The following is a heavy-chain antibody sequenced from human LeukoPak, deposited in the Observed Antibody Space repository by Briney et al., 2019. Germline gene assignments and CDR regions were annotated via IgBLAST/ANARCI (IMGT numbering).Heavy chain of an antibody. CDR2: ISSIRSTI. Sequence: GGSLRLSCAPSGFILSSYSMNWVRPAPGRGLEWVSYISSIRSTIYYADSVKGRFTISRDNVKNSLCLQMHSLRAEDTAVYYCARANTIFGVSRWFDPWGQGTLVTVSS. V-gene: IGHV3-48*01. CDR1: GFILSSYS. CDR3: ARANTIFGVSRWFDP. D-gene: IGHD3-3*01. J-gene: IGHJ5*02.